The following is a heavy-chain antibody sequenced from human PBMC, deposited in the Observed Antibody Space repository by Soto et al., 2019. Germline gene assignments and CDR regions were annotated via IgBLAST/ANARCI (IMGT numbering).Heavy chain of an antibody. Sequence: QVQLADSGGGVVQPGTSLRVSCEASGFSFYNYGMHWVRQAPGKGLEWVALIWYDGSSKYHADSVEGRFTISRDNSQKTLYLQMNSLRAEDTAVYYCARDSALRKRYSDSWTPSWYFDLWGRGTLVSVSS. D-gene: IGHD1-26*01. CDR1: GFSFYNYG. V-gene: IGHV3-33*01. CDR3: ARDSALRKRYSDSWTPSWYFDL. CDR2: IWYDGSSK. J-gene: IGHJ2*01.